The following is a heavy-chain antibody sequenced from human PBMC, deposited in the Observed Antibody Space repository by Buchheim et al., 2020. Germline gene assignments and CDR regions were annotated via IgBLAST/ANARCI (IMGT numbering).Heavy chain of an antibody. Sequence: QVQLQESGPRLVNPSETLSLTCSVSGDSISSDYWSWIRQPPGKGLEWIGYIYYSGSTNYNPSLKSRVTISVDTSKNQFSLKLSSVTAADTAVYYCARAYYDFWSGYYRTGWFDPWGQGTL. CDR2: IYYSGST. J-gene: IGHJ5*02. CDR3: ARAYYDFWSGYYRTGWFDP. V-gene: IGHV4-59*01. D-gene: IGHD3-3*01. CDR1: GDSISSDY.